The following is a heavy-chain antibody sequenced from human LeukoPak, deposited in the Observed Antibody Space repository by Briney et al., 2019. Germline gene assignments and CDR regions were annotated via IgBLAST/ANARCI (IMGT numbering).Heavy chain of an antibody. V-gene: IGHV3-7*01. CDR2: VKQDGSVK. CDR1: GFMFSVFW. CDR3: ARYRGKGTSWPLDV. Sequence: ESGGSPRLSCAASGFMFSVFWMTWVRQAPGKGLEWVANVKQDGSVKYYVDSVKGRFTISRDNAKNSLDLQMNSLRGEDTAVYYCARYRGKGTSWPLDVWGQGTIVTVSS. D-gene: IGHD3/OR15-3a*01. J-gene: IGHJ3*01.